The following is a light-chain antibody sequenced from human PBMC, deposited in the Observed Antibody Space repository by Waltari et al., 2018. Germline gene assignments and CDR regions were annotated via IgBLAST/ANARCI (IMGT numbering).Light chain of an antibody. V-gene: IGKV3-20*01. Sequence: IVLTQSPGTLSLSPGERASLSCKASQSLGKNYLAWYQHKPGQAPRLLIYGASSRAAGIPDRFSGSGSGTDFTLTISRLEPEDFAVYYCQQYASSVLYTFGQGTKLEIK. CDR2: GAS. J-gene: IGKJ2*01. CDR3: QQYASSVLYT. CDR1: QSLGKNY.